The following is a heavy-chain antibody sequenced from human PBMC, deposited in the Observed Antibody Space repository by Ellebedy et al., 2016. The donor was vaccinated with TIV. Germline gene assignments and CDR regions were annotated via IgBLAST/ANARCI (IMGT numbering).Heavy chain of an antibody. CDR3: ARDLGELI. Sequence: PGGSLRLSCAPSEFTFSSYAMSWVRQAPGKGLEWVSTISGSGGGTYYADSVKGRFTISRENAKNSLYLQMNSLRAEDTAVYYCARDLGELIWGQGTMVTVSS. V-gene: IGHV3-23*01. CDR2: ISGSGGGT. J-gene: IGHJ3*02. CDR1: EFTFSSYA. D-gene: IGHD1-26*01.